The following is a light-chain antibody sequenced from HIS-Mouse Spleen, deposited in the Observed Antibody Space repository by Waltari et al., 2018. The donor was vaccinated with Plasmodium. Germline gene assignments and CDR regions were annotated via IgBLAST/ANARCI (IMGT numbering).Light chain of an antibody. CDR3: CSYAGSYTYV. CDR1: SSDVGGYHY. CDR2: DFS. J-gene: IGLJ1*01. Sequence: QSALTQPRSVSGSPGQSVTISCTGTSSDVGGYHYVSWYQQHPGQAPKLSIYDFSKRPSGVPDRFSGSKSGNTASLTISGLQAEDVADYYCCSYAGSYTYVFGTGTKVTVL. V-gene: IGLV2-11*01.